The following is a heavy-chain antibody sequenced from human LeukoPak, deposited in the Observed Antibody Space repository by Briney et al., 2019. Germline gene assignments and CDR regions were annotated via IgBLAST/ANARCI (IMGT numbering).Heavy chain of an antibody. CDR2: INPSGGST. Sequence: ASVKVSCKASGYTFTSYYMHWVRQAPGRGLEWMGIINPSGGSTSYAQKFQGRVTMTRDMSTSTVYMELSSLRSEDTAVYYCARDRPAAAGTEVAFDIWGQGTMVTVSS. CDR1: GYTFTSYY. CDR3: ARDRPAAAGTEVAFDI. J-gene: IGHJ3*02. D-gene: IGHD6-13*01. V-gene: IGHV1-46*01.